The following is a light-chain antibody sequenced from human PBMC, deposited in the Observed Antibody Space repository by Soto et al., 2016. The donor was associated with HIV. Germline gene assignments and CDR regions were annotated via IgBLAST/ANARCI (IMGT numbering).Light chain of an antibody. CDR2: QDT. CDR3: LAWDSSTVV. Sequence: SYELTQPPSVSVSPGQTATITCSGDKLGDKYAYWYQQKPGQSPVLVIYQDTKRPSGIPERFSGSNSANTATLTISGTQAMDEADYYCLAWDSSTVVFGGGTKLTVL. CDR1: KLGDKY. J-gene: IGLJ2*01. V-gene: IGLV3-1*01.